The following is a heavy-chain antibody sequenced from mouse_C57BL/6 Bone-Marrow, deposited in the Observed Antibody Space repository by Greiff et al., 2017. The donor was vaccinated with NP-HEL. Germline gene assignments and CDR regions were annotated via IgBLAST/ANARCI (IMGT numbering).Heavy chain of an antibody. CDR1: GYTFTNYW. D-gene: IGHD2-1*01. CDR2: IYPGGGCT. J-gene: IGHJ2*01. CDR3: SRKNYYGSRYVDY. Sequence: QVQLQQSGAELVRPGTSVKMSCKASGYTFTNYWIGWAKQRPGHGLEWIGDIYPGGGCTNYNEKFKGKATLTADKSSSTAYMQFSSLTSEDCAIYYCSRKNYYGSRYVDYWGQGTTLTVSA. V-gene: IGHV1-63*01.